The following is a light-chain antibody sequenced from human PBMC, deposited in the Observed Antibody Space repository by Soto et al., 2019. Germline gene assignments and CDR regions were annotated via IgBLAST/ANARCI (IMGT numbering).Light chain of an antibody. V-gene: IGLV2-14*01. CDR2: EVG. J-gene: IGLJ1*01. Sequence: QSVLTQPASVSGSPGQSITISCTGTSSDVGGYNYVSWYQQHPGKAPKLMIYEVGNRPSGVSDRFSGSNSGNTASLTISGLQAEDEADYYCSSYTSNNTYVFGTGTKVTVL. CDR3: SSYTSNNTYV. CDR1: SSDVGGYNY.